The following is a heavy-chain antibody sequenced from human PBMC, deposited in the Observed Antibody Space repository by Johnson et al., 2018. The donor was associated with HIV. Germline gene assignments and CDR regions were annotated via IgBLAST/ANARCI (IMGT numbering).Heavy chain of an antibody. D-gene: IGHD5-18*01. J-gene: IGHJ3*01. CDR3: AKGEAQEGWIQIRLYAFDF. CDR2: IRYDGGYK. V-gene: IGHV3-30*02. CDR1: GFTFSDYG. Sequence: QVQLVESGGGVVQPGGSLRLSCAASGFTFSDYGMHWVRQAPGKGLEWVAFIRYDGGYKYYADSVKGRFTSSRDSSKNTMYLAINSLRPEDSAVYYCAKGEAQEGWIQIRLYAFDFWGQGTLVTVSS.